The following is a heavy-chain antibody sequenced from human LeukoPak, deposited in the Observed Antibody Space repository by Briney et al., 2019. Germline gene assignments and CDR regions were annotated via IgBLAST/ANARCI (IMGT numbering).Heavy chain of an antibody. Sequence: PSETLSLTCAVYGGSFSGYYWSWIRQPPGKGLEWIGEINHSGSTNYNPSLKSRVTISVDTSKNQFSLKLSSVTAADTAVYYCARAGRITGTTALFDYWGQGTLVTVSS. CDR1: GGSFSGYY. CDR2: INHSGST. J-gene: IGHJ4*02. D-gene: IGHD1-20*01. V-gene: IGHV4-34*01. CDR3: ARAGRITGTTALFDY.